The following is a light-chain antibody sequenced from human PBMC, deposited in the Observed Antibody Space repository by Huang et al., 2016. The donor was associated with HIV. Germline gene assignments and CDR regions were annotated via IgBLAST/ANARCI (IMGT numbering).Light chain of an antibody. CDR1: QSIFHSYGKTD. CDR3: MQGIHFART. Sequence: DIVMTQTPLSLFVTPGQPPSLSCKSSQSIFHSYGKTDLYWYLQKPGQSLQNLIYEVSSRFSGVQDRVSGSGSGTDFTLKISLVEAEDDGVDYGMQGIHFARTFGQGTKVEIK. V-gene: IGKV2-29*02. J-gene: IGKJ1*01. CDR2: EVS.